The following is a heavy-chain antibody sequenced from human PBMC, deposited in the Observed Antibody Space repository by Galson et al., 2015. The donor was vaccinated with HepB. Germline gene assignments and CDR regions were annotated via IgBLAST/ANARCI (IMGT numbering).Heavy chain of an antibody. V-gene: IGHV1-69*06. D-gene: IGHD2-15*01. Sequence: SVKVSCKASGGTFSSYAISWVRQAPGQGLEWMGGIIPIFGTANYAQKFQGRVTITADKSTSTAYMELRSLRSEDTAVYYCASSNLGFCSGCWCYSEAFDIWGQGTMVTVSS. CDR3: ASSNLGFCSGCWCYSEAFDI. CDR2: IIPIFGTA. J-gene: IGHJ3*02. CDR1: GGTFSSYA.